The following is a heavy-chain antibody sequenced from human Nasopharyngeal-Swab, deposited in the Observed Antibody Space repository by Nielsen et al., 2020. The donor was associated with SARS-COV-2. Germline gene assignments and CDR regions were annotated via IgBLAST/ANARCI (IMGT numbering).Heavy chain of an antibody. J-gene: IGHJ6*03. CDR2: IDPSDSYT. V-gene: IGHV5-10-1*01. Sequence: VRQMPGKGLEWMGRIDPSDSYTNYSPSFQGHVTISADKSIGTAYLQWSSLKASDTAMYYCARHVSESSAYYYYYMDVWGKGTTVTVSS. D-gene: IGHD3-10*02. CDR3: ARHVSESSAYYYYYMDV.